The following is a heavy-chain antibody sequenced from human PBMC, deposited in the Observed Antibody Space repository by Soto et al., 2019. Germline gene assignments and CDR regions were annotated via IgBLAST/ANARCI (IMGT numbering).Heavy chain of an antibody. V-gene: IGHV4-61*01. CDR3: ARATFEINSGDYYYGMDV. CDR1: GGSVSSGSYY. Sequence: SETQSLTCTVSGGSVSSGSYYWSWIRQPPGKGLEWIGYIYYSGSTNYNPSLKSRVTISVDTSKNQFSLKLSSVTAADTAVYYCARATFEINSGDYYYGMDVWGQGTTVTVSS. J-gene: IGHJ6*02. D-gene: IGHD4-17*01. CDR2: IYYSGST.